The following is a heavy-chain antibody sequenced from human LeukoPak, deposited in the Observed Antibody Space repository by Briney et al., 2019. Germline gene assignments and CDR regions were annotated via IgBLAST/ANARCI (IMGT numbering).Heavy chain of an antibody. CDR3: ARGHSISPNWFDP. Sequence: GGSLRLSCAASGSTFSNYWMTWVRQAPGKGLEWVANIKLDGSEKYYVDSVKGRFTISRDNAKNSLYLQMNSLRAEDTAVYYCARGHSISPNWFDPWGQGTLVTVSS. CDR1: GSTFSNYW. D-gene: IGHD6-13*01. V-gene: IGHV3-7*01. J-gene: IGHJ5*02. CDR2: IKLDGSEK.